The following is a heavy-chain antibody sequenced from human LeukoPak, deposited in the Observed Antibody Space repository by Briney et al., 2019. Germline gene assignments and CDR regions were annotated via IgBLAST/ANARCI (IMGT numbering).Heavy chain of an antibody. CDR2: IIPILGIA. CDR1: GGTFSSYA. CDR3: ARGTRSTVGTHAFDI. Sequence: GSSVKVSCKASGGTFSSYAISWVRQAPGQGLEWMGRIIPILGIANYARKFQGRVTITADKSTSTAYMELSSLRSEDTAVYYCARGTRSTVGTHAFDIWGQGTMVTVSS. V-gene: IGHV1-69*04. J-gene: IGHJ3*02. D-gene: IGHD4-23*01.